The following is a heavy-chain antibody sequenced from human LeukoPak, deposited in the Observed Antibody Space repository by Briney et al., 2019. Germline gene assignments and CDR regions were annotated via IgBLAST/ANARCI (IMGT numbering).Heavy chain of an antibody. J-gene: IGHJ4*02. D-gene: IGHD1-1*01. CDR3: ARSEHWTNERLYYFDY. Sequence: SQTLSLTCTVSGGSISSGDYYWSWIRQPPGKGLEWIGYIYYSGSTYYNPSLRSRVTISVDTSKNQFSLKLSSVTAADTAVYYCARSEHWTNERLYYFDYWGQGTLVTVSS. CDR2: IYYSGST. CDR1: GGSISSGDYY. V-gene: IGHV4-30-4*01.